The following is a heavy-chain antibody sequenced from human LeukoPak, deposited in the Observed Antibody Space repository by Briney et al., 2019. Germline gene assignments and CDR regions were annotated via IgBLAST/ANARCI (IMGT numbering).Heavy chain of an antibody. CDR2: MNPNSGNT. Sequence: ASVKVSCKASGYTFTSYDINWVRQATGQGLEWMGWMNPNSGNTGYAQKFQGRVTMTRNTSISTAYMELSSLRSEDTAVYYCATGSGYYYVFDHWGQGTLVTVSS. J-gene: IGHJ4*02. CDR3: ATGSGYYYVFDH. CDR1: GYTFTSYD. V-gene: IGHV1-8*01. D-gene: IGHD3-22*01.